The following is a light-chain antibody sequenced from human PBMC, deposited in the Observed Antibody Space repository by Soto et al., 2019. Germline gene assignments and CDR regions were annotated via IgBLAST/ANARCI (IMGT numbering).Light chain of an antibody. CDR3: QQSYSTLWT. CDR2: AAS. Sequence: IWMTKSHSFLSASTGDRVAITFRASQSISSYLNWYQQKPGKAPKLLIYAASSLQSGVPSRFSGSGSGTDFTLTISSLQPEDFATYYCQQSYSTLWTFGQGTKVDIK. J-gene: IGKJ1*01. CDR1: QSISSY. V-gene: IGKV1-39*01.